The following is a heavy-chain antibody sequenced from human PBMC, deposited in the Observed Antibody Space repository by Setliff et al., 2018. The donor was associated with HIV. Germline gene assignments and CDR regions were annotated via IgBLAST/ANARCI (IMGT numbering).Heavy chain of an antibody. CDR1: GYTFTSCF. D-gene: IGHD6-13*01. J-gene: IGHJ4*02. CDR2: INPSDGSA. CDR3: AKEYHTAATGTRVANYFDY. Sequence: EASVKVSCKASGYTFTSCFLHWVRQAPGQGLEYMGIINPSDGSADYVEKFQDRVTITRDTSTSTVYMEMGSLRSEDTAIYYCAKEYHTAATGTRVANYFDYWGQGTLVTVSS. V-gene: IGHV1-46*01.